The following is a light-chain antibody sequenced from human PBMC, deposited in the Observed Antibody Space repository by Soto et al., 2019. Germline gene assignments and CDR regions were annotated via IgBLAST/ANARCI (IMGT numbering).Light chain of an antibody. J-gene: IGLJ2*01. V-gene: IGLV2-8*01. CDR3: SSYGGSDNLI. CDR2: EDI. CDR1: SSDVGGYNC. Sequence: QSVLTQPPSASGSPGQSVTISCTGSSSDVGGYNCVSWFQQHPGKAPKLMIFEDIKQPSGVPDRFSASKSGSTASLTVSGLQAEDEADYYCSSYGGSDNLIFGGGTKVTVL.